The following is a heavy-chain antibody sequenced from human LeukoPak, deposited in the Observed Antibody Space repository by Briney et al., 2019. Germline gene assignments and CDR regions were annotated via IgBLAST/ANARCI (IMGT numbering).Heavy chain of an antibody. D-gene: IGHD1-26*01. CDR1: GYSFTSYW. V-gene: IGHV5-51*01. J-gene: IGHJ5*02. Sequence: GESLKISCKGSGYSFTSYWIGWVRQMPGKGLAWMGIIYPGESDTRYSPSFQGQVTISADKSISTAYLQWSSLKASDTAMYYCARRLSRSGSYGGWFDPWGQGTLVTVSS. CDR2: IYPGESDT. CDR3: ARRLSRSGSYGGWFDP.